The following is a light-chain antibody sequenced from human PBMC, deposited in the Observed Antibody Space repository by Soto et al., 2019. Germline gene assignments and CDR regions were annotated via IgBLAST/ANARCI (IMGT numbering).Light chain of an antibody. CDR3: QQYGSSAGYT. CDR2: GAS. J-gene: IGKJ2*01. Sequence: EMVLTQSPGTLSLSPGERATLSCRASQSVSSNYLARYQQKPGQAPRLLIYGASSRATGIPDRFSGSGSGTDFTLTISRLEPEDFAVYYCQQYGSSAGYTFGQGTKLEIK. V-gene: IGKV3-20*01. CDR1: QSVSSNY.